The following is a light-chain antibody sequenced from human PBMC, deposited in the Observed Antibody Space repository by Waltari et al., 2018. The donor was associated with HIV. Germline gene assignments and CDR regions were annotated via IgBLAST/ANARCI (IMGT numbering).Light chain of an antibody. CDR3: QQYYSPPPT. CDR2: WAS. CDR1: HSVFYTPNAKNY. V-gene: IGKV4-1*01. Sequence: DVVMTQSPDALAVSLGERGTINCKATHSVFYTPNAKNYIAWYQQRPGQAPKLLIYWASTREFGVSPRFSGSGSGTNFTLTITSRQAEDVAVYYCQQYYSPPPTFGQGTKVEIK. J-gene: IGKJ1*01.